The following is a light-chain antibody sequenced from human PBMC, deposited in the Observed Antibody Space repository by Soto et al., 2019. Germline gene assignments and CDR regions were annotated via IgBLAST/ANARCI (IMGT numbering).Light chain of an antibody. V-gene: IGLV7-46*01. CDR1: TGAVTSGHY. CDR3: LLSSGDAVI. J-gene: IGLJ2*01. Sequence: QAVVTQEPSLTVSPGGTVTLTCGSSTGAVTSGHYPYWFQQKPGQAPRTLIYDTSNKHSWTPARFSGSLLGGKAALTLSGAQPEVEAEYYCLLSSGDAVIFGGGTKLTVL. CDR2: DTS.